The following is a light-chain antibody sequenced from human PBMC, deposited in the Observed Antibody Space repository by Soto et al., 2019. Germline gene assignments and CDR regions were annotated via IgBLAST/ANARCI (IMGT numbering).Light chain of an antibody. CDR2: GAS. CDR1: QSVSSN. V-gene: IGKV3-15*01. CDR3: QQYNNWPQT. J-gene: IGKJ1*01. Sequence: EIVMTQSPATLSVSPGERATLSCRASQSVSSNLAWYQQKPGQAPRLLIYGASTRPTGIPARFSGSGSGTEFTLTISSLQSEDFAVYYCQQYNNWPQTFGQGTKGEIK.